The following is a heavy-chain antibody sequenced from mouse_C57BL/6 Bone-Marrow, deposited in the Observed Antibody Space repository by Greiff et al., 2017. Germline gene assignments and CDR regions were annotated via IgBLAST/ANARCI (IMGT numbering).Heavy chain of an antibody. CDR2: INPNNGGT. J-gene: IGHJ1*03. CDR1: GYTFTDYN. CDR3: ASLITTVVEGTFDV. D-gene: IGHD1-1*01. Sequence: EVQLQQSGPELVKPGASVKMSCKASGYTFTDYNMHWVKQSHGKSLEWIGYINPNNGGTSYNQKFKGKATLTVNKSSSTAYMELRSLTSEDSAVYYCASLITTVVEGTFDVWGTGTTVTVSS. V-gene: IGHV1-22*01.